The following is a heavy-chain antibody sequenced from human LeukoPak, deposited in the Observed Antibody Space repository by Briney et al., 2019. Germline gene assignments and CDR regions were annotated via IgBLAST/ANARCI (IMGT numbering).Heavy chain of an antibody. CDR1: GFTFSNAW. Sequence: GGSLRLSCAASGFTFSNAWMAWVRQAPGKGLEWVGRIRSKTDGGTINYAAPVKDRFTISRDDSKNTLYLQMNSLEIEDTAVYFCTTDRTMKGYWGQGTLVTVSS. V-gene: IGHV3-15*01. CDR2: IRSKTDGGTI. D-gene: IGHD3-22*01. J-gene: IGHJ4*02. CDR3: TTDRTMKGY.